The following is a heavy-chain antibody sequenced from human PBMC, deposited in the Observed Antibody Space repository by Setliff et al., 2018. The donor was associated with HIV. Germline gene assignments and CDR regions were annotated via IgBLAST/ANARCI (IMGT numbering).Heavy chain of an antibody. Sequence: ASVKVSCKASGYSFTNYGISWVRQAPGQGLEWVGWISPYNGDTKYAEKVQGRVTFSRDTSASTAYMELSSLRSEDTAVYYCANSVTDASYWYFIHWGRGSPVTVSS. J-gene: IGHJ2*01. D-gene: IGHD4-17*01. CDR1: GYSFTNYG. V-gene: IGHV1-18*01. CDR3: ANSVTDASYWYFIH. CDR2: ISPYNGDT.